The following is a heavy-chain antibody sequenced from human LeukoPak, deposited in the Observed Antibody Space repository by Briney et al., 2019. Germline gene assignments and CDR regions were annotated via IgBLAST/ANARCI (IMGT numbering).Heavy chain of an antibody. CDR2: ISPENGDT. V-gene: IGHV1-18*04. Sequence: ASVKVSCKASGDTFTGYYMHWVRQAPGQGLEWMGWISPENGDTNYAQTFQDRVTMTTDTSTNTAYMELRSLTSDDTAVYFCARVFGYYYFYMDVWGEGTTVIISS. D-gene: IGHD3/OR15-3a*01. J-gene: IGHJ6*03. CDR1: GDTFTGYY. CDR3: ARVFGYYYFYMDV.